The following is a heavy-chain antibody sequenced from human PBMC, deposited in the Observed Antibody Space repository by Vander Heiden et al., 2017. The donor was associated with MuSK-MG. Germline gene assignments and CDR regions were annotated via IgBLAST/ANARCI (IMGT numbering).Heavy chain of an antibody. Sequence: QVQLVQSGAEVKKPGSSVKVSCKASGGTFSSYAISWVRQAPGQGLEWMGGIIPIFGTANYAQKFQGRVTITADESTSTAYMELSSLRSEDTAVYYCAREVGCSSTSCYKLGNWFDPWGQGTLVTVSS. V-gene: IGHV1-69*12. D-gene: IGHD2-2*02. J-gene: IGHJ5*02. CDR1: GGTFSSYA. CDR3: AREVGCSSTSCYKLGNWFDP. CDR2: IIPIFGTA.